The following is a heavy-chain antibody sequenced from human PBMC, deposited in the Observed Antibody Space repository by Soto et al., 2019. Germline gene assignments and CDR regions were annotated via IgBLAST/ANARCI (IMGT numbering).Heavy chain of an antibody. Sequence: EVQLVESGGGLVQPGGSLRLSCAASGVAFSAFWMSWVRQIPGKGLEWVANINQDGSEKQYVDSVKGRFTISRDNAKNSLFLQMNSLRAEDSAVYSCARARGWNIVVIPASFDLWGRGALVSVSS. CDR1: GVAFSAFW. D-gene: IGHD2-15*01. J-gene: IGHJ4*02. V-gene: IGHV3-7*01. CDR3: ARARGWNIVVIPASFDL. CDR2: INQDGSEK.